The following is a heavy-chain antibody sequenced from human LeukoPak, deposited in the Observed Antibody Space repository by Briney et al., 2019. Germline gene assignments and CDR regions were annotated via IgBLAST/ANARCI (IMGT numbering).Heavy chain of an antibody. CDR1: GYTFTSYD. CDR3: ARSRRSGYYYRFDP. V-gene: IGHV1-8*03. Sequence: GASVKVSCKASGYTFTSYDINWVQQATGQGLEWMGWMNPNSGNTGYAQKFQGRVTITRNTSISTAYMELSSLRSEDTAVYYCARSRRSGYYYRFDPWGQGTLVTVSS. D-gene: IGHD3-22*01. J-gene: IGHJ5*02. CDR2: MNPNSGNT.